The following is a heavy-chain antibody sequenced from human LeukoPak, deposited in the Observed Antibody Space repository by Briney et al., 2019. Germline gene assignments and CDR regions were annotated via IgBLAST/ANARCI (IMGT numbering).Heavy chain of an antibody. Sequence: PGGSLRLSCAASGFTFSSYAMHWVRQAPGKGLEWVAFIRYDGSNKYYADSVKGRFTISRDNSKNTLHLQMNSLRPEDTAVYYCAKDRSSSNWYYFDYWGQGTLVTVSS. J-gene: IGHJ4*02. CDR2: IRYDGSNK. D-gene: IGHD6-13*01. V-gene: IGHV3-30*02. CDR1: GFTFSSYA. CDR3: AKDRSSSNWYYFDY.